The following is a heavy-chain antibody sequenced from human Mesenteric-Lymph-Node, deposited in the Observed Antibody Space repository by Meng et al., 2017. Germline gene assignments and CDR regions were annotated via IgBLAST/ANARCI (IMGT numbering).Heavy chain of an antibody. J-gene: IGHJ4*02. CDR2: ITTKADDVTT. V-gene: IGHV3-15*01. CDR3: TTPGFTSGRSEF. Sequence: GASLKISCAASGFTFSSYWMTWVRQAPGKGLEWVGRITTKADDVTTDYAAPVKGGFIISRDDSNNTLYLQMNSLKIEDTAVYYCTTPGFTSGRSEFWGQGTLVNGSS. CDR1: GFTFSSYW. D-gene: IGHD6-19*01.